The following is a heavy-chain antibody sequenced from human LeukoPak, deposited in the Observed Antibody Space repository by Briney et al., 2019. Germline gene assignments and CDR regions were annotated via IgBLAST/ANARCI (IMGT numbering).Heavy chain of an antibody. D-gene: IGHD5-18*01. CDR3: ARVAMGPWIQLPIDY. V-gene: IGHV4-59*01. CDR1: GGSISSFY. J-gene: IGHJ4*02. Sequence: SETLSLTCTVSGGSISSFYWSWIRQPPGKGLEWIGYIYYSGSTNYNPSLKSRVTISVDTSKNQFSLKLSSVTAADTAVYYCARVAMGPWIQLPIDYWGQGTLVTVSS. CDR2: IYYSGST.